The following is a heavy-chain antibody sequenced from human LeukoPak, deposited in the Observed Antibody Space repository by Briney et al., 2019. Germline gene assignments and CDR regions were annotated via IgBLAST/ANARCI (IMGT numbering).Heavy chain of an antibody. CDR2: ISGPGTTI. CDR1: GFTFSDYY. CDR3: ARGKYTAAFDI. D-gene: IGHD5-18*01. V-gene: IGHV3-11*04. J-gene: IGHJ3*02. Sequence: NHGGSLRLSCAASGFTFSDYYMTWFRQAPGKGLEWVSYISGPGTTISYADSVKGRFTISRDNAKNSLYLQVNSLRVEDTAVYYCARGKYTAAFDIWGQGTMVTVSS.